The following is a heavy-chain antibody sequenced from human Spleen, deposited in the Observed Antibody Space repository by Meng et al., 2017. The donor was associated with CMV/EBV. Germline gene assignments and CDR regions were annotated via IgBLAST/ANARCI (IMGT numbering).Heavy chain of an antibody. CDR2: IYYTGST. V-gene: IGHV4-39*07. J-gene: IGHJ4*02. CDR3: ARDRYCTSTSCYTVGREGLGY. CDR1: ISYY. Sequence: ISYYWGWIRQPPGKGLEWIGSIYYTGSTYYNPSLKSRVTISIDTSKNQFSLKLSSVTAADTAVYYCARDRYCTSTSCYTVGREGLGYWGQGTLVTVSS. D-gene: IGHD2-2*02.